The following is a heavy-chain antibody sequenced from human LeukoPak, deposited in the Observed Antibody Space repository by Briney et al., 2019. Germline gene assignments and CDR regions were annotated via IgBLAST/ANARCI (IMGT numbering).Heavy chain of an antibody. CDR2: IYYSGST. J-gene: IGHJ5*02. D-gene: IGHD3-10*01. CDR1: GASLSLYY. Sequence: PSETLSLTCTVSGASLSLYYWSWIRQPPGKGLEWIGHIYYSGSTHYNPSLRSRVAISVDTSKNQFSLKLSSVTAADTAVYYCAGGPMVRGVSWFDPWGQGTLVTVSS. V-gene: IGHV4-59*08. CDR3: AGGPMVRGVSWFDP.